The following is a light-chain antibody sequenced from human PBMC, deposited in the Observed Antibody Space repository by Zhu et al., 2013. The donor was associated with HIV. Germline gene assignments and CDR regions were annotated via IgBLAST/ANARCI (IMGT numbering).Light chain of an antibody. J-gene: IGKJ1*01. CDR1: QTVDNRF. CDR3: QHYDTSPWT. Sequence: EIVLTQSPGTLSLYPGERATLSCRASQTVDNRFFAWYQQKPGQTPRLLIYDNSRRATGIPDRFSGAGSGTDLTLTISSLEPEDFAIYYCQHYDTSPWTFGQGTRVDVK. CDR2: DNS. V-gene: IGKV3-20*01.